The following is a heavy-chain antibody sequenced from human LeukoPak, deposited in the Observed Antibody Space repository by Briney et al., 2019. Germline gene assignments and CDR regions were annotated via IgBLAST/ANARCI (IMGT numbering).Heavy chain of an antibody. CDR1: GYTFVSYD. Sequence: ASVKVSCKASGYTFVSYDINWVRQATGQGPEWMGWMSPKSGNTGYAQKFQGRVTMTRDTSINTAYMELSGLISEDTAVYYCTRGPPNWGYDYWGQGTLVTVSS. CDR3: TRGPPNWGYDY. CDR2: MSPKSGNT. J-gene: IGHJ4*02. D-gene: IGHD7-27*01. V-gene: IGHV1-8*01.